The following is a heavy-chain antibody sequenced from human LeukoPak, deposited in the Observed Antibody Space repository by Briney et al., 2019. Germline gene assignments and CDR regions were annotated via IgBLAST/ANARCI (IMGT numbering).Heavy chain of an antibody. V-gene: IGHV4-4*07. J-gene: IGHJ6*03. CDR1: GGSISSYY. D-gene: IGHD6-13*01. CDR3: ARGTGIAAAGNGENYMDV. CDR2: IYTSGST. Sequence: PSETLSLTCTVSGGSISSYYWSWIRQPAGKGLEWIGRIYTSGSTNYNPSLKSRVTMSVDTSKNQFSLKLSSVTAADTAVYYCARGTGIAAAGNGENYMDVWGKGTTVTISS.